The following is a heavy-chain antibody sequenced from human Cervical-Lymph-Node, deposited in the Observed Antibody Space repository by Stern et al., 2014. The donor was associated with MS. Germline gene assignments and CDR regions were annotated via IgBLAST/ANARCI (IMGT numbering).Heavy chain of an antibody. Sequence: VQLVESGGAVVQPGRSLRLSCAASGFTFSSYGMHWVRQAPGKGLEWVAVIWSDGINKYYSESVKGRFAISRDNSKNTVYLQMNSLRAEDTAVYHCARDKTSEMYAQSLDYWGQGTLVAVSS. D-gene: IGHD2-8*01. CDR1: GFTFSSYG. CDR2: IWSDGINK. CDR3: ARDKTSEMYAQSLDY. V-gene: IGHV3-33*01. J-gene: IGHJ4*02.